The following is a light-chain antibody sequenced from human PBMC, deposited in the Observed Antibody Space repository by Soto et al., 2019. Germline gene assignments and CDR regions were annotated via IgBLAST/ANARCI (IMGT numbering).Light chain of an antibody. Sequence: QSALTQPASVSGSPGQSITISCTGTSSDVGAYNFVSWYQQHPGKVPKLMIFDVSSRPSGVSDRFSGSKSGNTASLTISGLQAEDEGYYYCSSSTSSSTHVFGSGTKLTVL. CDR1: SSDVGAYNF. CDR2: DVS. J-gene: IGLJ1*01. CDR3: SSSTSSSTHV. V-gene: IGLV2-14*03.